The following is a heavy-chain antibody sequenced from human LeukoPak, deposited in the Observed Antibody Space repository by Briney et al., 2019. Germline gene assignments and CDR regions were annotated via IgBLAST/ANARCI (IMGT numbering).Heavy chain of an antibody. CDR3: ARGRSYDFWSGYYYYGATYYYYMDV. V-gene: IGHV1-8*01. CDR1: GYTFTSYD. D-gene: IGHD3-3*01. CDR2: MNPNSGNT. J-gene: IGHJ6*03. Sequence: ASVKVSGKASGYTFTSYDINWVRQATGQGLEWMGWMNPNSGNTGYAQKFQGRVTMTRNTSISTAYMELSSLRSEDTAVYYCARGRSYDFWSGYYYYGATYYYYMDVWGKGTTVTVSS.